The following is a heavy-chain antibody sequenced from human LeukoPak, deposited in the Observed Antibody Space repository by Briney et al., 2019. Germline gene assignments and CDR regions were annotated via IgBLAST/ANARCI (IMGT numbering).Heavy chain of an antibody. J-gene: IGHJ4*02. CDR1: GFIFNNFA. V-gene: IGHV3-23*01. CDR3: AKDYGPDIVGTIGDY. D-gene: IGHD5-12*01. Sequence: PGGSLRLSCAASGFIFNNFAMTWVRRAPGKGLEWVSSINGTSRETWHADFVKGRFTISRDNSRNTLYLQMNSLRADDTAIYYCAKDYGPDIVGTIGDYWGQGALVTVSS. CDR2: INGTSRET.